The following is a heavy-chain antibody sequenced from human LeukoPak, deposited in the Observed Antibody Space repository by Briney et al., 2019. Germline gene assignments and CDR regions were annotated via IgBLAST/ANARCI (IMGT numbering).Heavy chain of an antibody. V-gene: IGHV4-39*07. Sequence: SETLSLTCTVSGGSISSSSYYWGWIRQPPGKGLEWIGSIYYSGSTYYNPSLKSRVTISVDTSKNQFSLKLSSVTAADTAVYYCARITMVRGVMRYYYYDYMDVWGKGTTVTVSS. CDR1: GGSISSSSYY. D-gene: IGHD3-10*01. J-gene: IGHJ6*03. CDR3: ARITMVRGVMRYYYYDYMDV. CDR2: IYYSGST.